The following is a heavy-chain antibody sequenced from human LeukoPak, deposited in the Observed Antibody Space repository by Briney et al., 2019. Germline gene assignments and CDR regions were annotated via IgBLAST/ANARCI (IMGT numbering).Heavy chain of an antibody. Sequence: PGGSLRLSCAASGFTFDDYGMSWVRQAPGKGPEWVANVNQDGSQIYYVDSMEGRFIISRDNARKSLYLQMNSLRVEDTAVYYCTRDQQGPHKYYMDVWGKGTTVTVSS. CDR1: GFTFDDYG. CDR2: VNQDGSQI. V-gene: IGHV3-7*01. CDR3: TRDQQGPHKYYMDV. J-gene: IGHJ6*03.